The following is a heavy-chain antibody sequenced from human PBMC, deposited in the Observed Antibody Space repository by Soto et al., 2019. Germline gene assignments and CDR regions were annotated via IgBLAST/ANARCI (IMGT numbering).Heavy chain of an antibody. Sequence: QVQLQESGPGLLKPSETLTLICTVSGDSITSYYWSWFRQPPGEGLEWIGYIFYSGSTNYNPSLKSRVTLSADTSKNQISLKLSSVTAADTAVYYCAREPYIGNGGWFDPWGQGTLVTVSS. V-gene: IGHV4-59*01. CDR3: AREPYIGNGGWFDP. D-gene: IGHD2-15*01. CDR2: IFYSGST. CDR1: GDSITSYY. J-gene: IGHJ5*02.